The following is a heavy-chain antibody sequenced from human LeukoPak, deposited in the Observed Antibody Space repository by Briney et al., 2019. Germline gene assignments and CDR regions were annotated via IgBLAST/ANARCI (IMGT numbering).Heavy chain of an antibody. CDR2: INHSGST. Sequence: SETLSLTCAVYGGSFSGYYWSWIRQPPGKGPEWIGEINHSGSTNYNPSLKSRVTISVDTSKNQFSLKLSSVTAADTAVYYCARDPDSSGYCFDYWGQGTLVTVSS. CDR3: ARDPDSSGYCFDY. D-gene: IGHD3-22*01. J-gene: IGHJ4*02. CDR1: GGSFSGYY. V-gene: IGHV4-34*01.